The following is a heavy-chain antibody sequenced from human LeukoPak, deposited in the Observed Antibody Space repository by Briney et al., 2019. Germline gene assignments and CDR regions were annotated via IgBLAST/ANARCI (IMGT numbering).Heavy chain of an antibody. CDR2: IWYDGSNK. CDR3: AKGPLWPRLDTMFDY. V-gene: IGHV3-33*06. CDR1: GITFSSYG. J-gene: IGHJ4*02. D-gene: IGHD5-12*01. Sequence: GGSLRLSCAASGITFSSYGMHWVRQAPGKGLKWVAVIWYDGSNKYYADSVNGRFTISRDNSKNTLYLQMNSLRAEDTAVYYCAKGPLWPRLDTMFDYWGQGTLVTVSS.